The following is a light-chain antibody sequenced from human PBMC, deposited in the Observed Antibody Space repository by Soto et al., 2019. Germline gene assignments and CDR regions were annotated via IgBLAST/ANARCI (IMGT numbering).Light chain of an antibody. CDR1: RDITNH. V-gene: IGKV1-27*01. J-gene: IGKJ1*01. CDR2: AAS. CDR3: LTYNSGLWT. Sequence: DIQMTQSPSSLSASVGDRVTFTCRASRDITNHLAWYQQKPGKVPKLLVYAASTLQSGVPSRFSGSGSGTXXXLXISXLQPXDVATYFCLTYNSGLWTFGQGTKVEIK.